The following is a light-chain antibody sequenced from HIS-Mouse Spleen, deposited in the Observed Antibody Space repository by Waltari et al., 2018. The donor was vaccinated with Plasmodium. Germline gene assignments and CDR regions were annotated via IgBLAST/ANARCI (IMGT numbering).Light chain of an antibody. CDR3: CSYAGSYTFV. V-gene: IGLV2-11*01. J-gene: IGLJ1*01. CDR2: DVS. CDR1: SSDVGGYIY. Sequence: QSALTPPRSVSGSPGPSVTISCPGTSSDVGGYIYLSWYQQPPGKAPKLMIYDVSKRPSGVPDRFSGSKSGNTASLTISGLQAEDEADYYCCSYAGSYTFVFGTGTKVTVL.